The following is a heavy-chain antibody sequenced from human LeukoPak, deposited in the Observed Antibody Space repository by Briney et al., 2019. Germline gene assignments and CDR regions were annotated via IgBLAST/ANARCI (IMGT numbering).Heavy chain of an antibody. CDR2: IYYSGST. D-gene: IGHD6-13*01. CDR1: GGSVSSGTYY. CDR3: AREVAAAGGYWFDP. Sequence: SETLSLTCTVSGGSVSSGTYYWSWIRQPPGKGLEWIGYIYYSGSTNYNPSLKSRVTISVDTSKNQFSLKLSSVTAADTAVYYCAREVAAAGGYWFDPWGQGTLVTVSS. J-gene: IGHJ5*02. V-gene: IGHV4-61*01.